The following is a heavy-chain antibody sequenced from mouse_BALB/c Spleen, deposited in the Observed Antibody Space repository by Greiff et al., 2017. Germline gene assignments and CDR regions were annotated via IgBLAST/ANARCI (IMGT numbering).Heavy chain of an antibody. CDR1: GYAFSSYW. J-gene: IGHJ1*01. Sequence: QVQLKESGAELVRPGSSVKISCKASGYAFSSYWMNWVKQRPGQGLEWIGQIYPGDGDTNYNGKFKGKATLTADKSSSTAYMQLSSLTSEDSAVYFCARGDGNYGYFDVWGAGTTVTVSS. CDR3: ARGDGNYGYFDV. D-gene: IGHD2-1*01. V-gene: IGHV1-80*01. CDR2: IYPGDGDT.